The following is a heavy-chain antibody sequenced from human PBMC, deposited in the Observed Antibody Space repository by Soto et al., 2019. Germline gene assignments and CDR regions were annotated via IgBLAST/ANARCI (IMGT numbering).Heavy chain of an antibody. Sequence: PSETLSLTCTVSGGSISSYYWSWIRQPPGKGLEWIGYIYYSGSTNYNPSLKSRVTISVDTSKNQFSLELSSVTAADTAVYYCASSVVVAANNWFDPWGQGTLVTVSS. J-gene: IGHJ5*02. CDR1: GGSISSYY. CDR3: ASSVVVAANNWFDP. D-gene: IGHD2-15*01. CDR2: IYYSGST. V-gene: IGHV4-59*08.